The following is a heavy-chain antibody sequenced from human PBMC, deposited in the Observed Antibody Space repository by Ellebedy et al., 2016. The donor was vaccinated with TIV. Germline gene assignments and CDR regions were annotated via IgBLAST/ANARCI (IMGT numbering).Heavy chain of an antibody. CDR3: ARENYFDSGILDALDV. Sequence: PGGSLRLSCAASGFTFSSYALHWVRQAPGKGLHWVAVIGNTGTARFYADSVKGRFTISRDNSKNTGYLQMDSLRTEDTALYFCARENYFDSGILDALDVWGQGAMVTVSS. D-gene: IGHD3-10*01. CDR2: IGNTGTAR. J-gene: IGHJ3*01. CDR1: GFTFSSYA. V-gene: IGHV3-30*01.